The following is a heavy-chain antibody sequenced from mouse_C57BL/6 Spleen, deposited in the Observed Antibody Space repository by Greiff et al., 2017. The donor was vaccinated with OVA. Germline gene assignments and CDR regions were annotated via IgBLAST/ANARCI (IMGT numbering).Heavy chain of an antibody. CDR3: AISDTTTGFAY. CDR1: GYTFTSYT. D-gene: IGHD1-1*01. J-gene: IGHJ3*01. V-gene: IGHV1-4*01. CDR2: INPSSGYT. Sequence: VQLQQSGAELARPGASVKMSCKASGYTFTSYTMHWVKQRPGQGLEWIGYINPSSGYTKYNQKFKDKATLTADKSSSTAYMQLSSLTSEDSAVNYCAISDTTTGFAYWGQGTLVTVSA.